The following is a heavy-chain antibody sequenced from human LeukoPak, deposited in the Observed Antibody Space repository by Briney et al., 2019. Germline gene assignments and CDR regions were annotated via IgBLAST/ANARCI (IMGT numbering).Heavy chain of an antibody. CDR3: ARGVFSYNWNFVDY. CDR1: GGTFSSYA. D-gene: IGHD1-1*01. V-gene: IGHV1-69*05. Sequence: ASVKVSCKASGGTFSSYAISWVRQAPGQGLEWMGGIIPIFGTANYAQKFQGRVTITTDESTSTAYMELSSLRSEDTAVYYCARGVFSYNWNFVDYWGQGTLVTVSS. CDR2: IIPIFGTA. J-gene: IGHJ4*02.